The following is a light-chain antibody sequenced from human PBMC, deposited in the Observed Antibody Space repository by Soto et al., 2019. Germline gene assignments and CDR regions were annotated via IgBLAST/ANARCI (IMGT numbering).Light chain of an antibody. CDR2: EVS. CDR3: SSYTSSSTLYV. Sequence: LTQPASVSGSPGQSITISCTGTSSDVGGYNYVSWYQQHPGKAPKLMIYEVSNRPSGVSNRFSGSKSGNTASLAISGLQAEDEADYYCSSYTSSSTLYVFGTGTKVTVL. CDR1: SSDVGGYNY. J-gene: IGLJ1*01. V-gene: IGLV2-14*01.